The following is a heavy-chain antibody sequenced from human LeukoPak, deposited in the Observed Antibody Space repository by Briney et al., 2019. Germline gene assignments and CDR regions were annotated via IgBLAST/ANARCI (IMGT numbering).Heavy chain of an antibody. D-gene: IGHD5-12*01. CDR3: ARGEGYSGQNFDY. V-gene: IGHV4-39*07. J-gene: IGHJ4*02. CDR2: IYYTGST. CDR1: GGSITSSSYY. Sequence: SGTLSLTCTVSGGSITSSSYYWGGIRQPPGKGLGWVGSIYYTGSTYYNPSLKSRVTISVDTSKNQFSLKLSSVTAADTAVYYCARGEGYSGQNFDYWGQGTLVTVSS.